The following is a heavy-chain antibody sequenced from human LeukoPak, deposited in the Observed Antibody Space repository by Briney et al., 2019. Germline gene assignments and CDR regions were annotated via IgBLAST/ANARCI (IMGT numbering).Heavy chain of an antibody. V-gene: IGHV4-39*07. D-gene: IGHD2-2*01. J-gene: IGHJ5*02. CDR2: IYYSGST. Sequence: PSETLSLTCTVSGGSISSSSYYWGWIRQPPGKGLEWIGSIYYSGSTYYNPSLKSRVTISVDTSKNQFSLKLSSVTAADTAVYYCARGGFGYCSSTSCYDVSGDWFDPWGQGTLVTVSS. CDR3: ARGGFGYCSSTSCYDVSGDWFDP. CDR1: GGSISSSSYY.